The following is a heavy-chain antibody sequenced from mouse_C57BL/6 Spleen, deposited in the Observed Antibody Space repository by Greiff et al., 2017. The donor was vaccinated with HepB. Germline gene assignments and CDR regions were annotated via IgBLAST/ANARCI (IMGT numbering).Heavy chain of an antibody. CDR3: ARKFITTVVANWYFDV. CDR2: INPYNGGT. CDR1: GYTFTDYY. V-gene: IGHV1-19*01. Sequence: VQLQQSGPVLVKPGASVKMSCKASGYTFTDYYMNWVKQSHGKSLEWIGVINPYNGGTSYNQKFKGKATLTVDKSSSTAYMELNSLTSEDSAVYYCARKFITTVVANWYFDVWGTGTTVTVSS. J-gene: IGHJ1*03. D-gene: IGHD1-1*01.